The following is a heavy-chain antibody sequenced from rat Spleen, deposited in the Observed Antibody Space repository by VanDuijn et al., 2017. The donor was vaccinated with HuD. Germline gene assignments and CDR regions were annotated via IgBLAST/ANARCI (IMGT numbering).Heavy chain of an antibody. CDR1: GFTFSDYN. CDR3: ARHSTIAAGDY. Sequence: EVQLVESGGGLVQPGRSLKLSCAASGFTFSDYNMAWVRQAPKKGLEWVATISYDGSSTYYRDSVKGRFTISRDNAKSTLYLQMDSLRSEDTATYYCARHSTIAAGDYWGQGVMVTVSS. V-gene: IGHV5-7*01. D-gene: IGHD1-2*01. CDR2: ISYDGSST. J-gene: IGHJ2*01.